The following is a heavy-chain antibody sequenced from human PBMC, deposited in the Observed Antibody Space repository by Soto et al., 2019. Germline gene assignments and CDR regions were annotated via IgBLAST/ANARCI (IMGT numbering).Heavy chain of an antibody. CDR2: ISYDGSNK. Sequence: QVQLVESGGGVVQPGRSLRLSCAASGFTFSSYGMHWVRQAPGKGLAWVAVISYDGSNKYYADSVKGRFTISRDNSKNTLYLQMNSLRAEDTAVYYCAKDGGMYYYYGMDVWGQGTTVTVSS. D-gene: IGHD3-16*01. CDR3: AKDGGMYYYYGMDV. J-gene: IGHJ6*02. CDR1: GFTFSSYG. V-gene: IGHV3-30*18.